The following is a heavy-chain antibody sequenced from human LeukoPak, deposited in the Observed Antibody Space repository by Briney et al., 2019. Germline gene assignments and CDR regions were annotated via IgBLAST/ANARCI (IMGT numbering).Heavy chain of an antibody. J-gene: IGHJ4*02. D-gene: IGHD6-19*01. V-gene: IGHV3-11*01. CDR1: GFTFSDYY. CDR3: ATWTGLVPG. Sequence: GGSLRLSCAASGFTFSDYYMSWIRQAPGKGLEWVSYISNSGSTVDYADSVEGRFTISRDNGKNSLYLQMNSLRAEDTAVYYCATWTGLVPGWGQGTLVTVSS. CDR2: ISNSGSTV.